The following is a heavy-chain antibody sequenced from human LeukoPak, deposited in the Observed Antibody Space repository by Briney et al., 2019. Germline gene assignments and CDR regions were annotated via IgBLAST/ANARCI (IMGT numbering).Heavy chain of an antibody. CDR1: GGSISSYY. CDR3: AREDGYNVFDY. J-gene: IGHJ4*02. V-gene: IGHV4-59*01. Sequence: SETLSLTCTVSGGSISSYYWSWIRQPPGKGLEWIGYIYYSGSTNYNPSLKSRVTISVDTSRNQFSLKLSSVTAADTAVYYCAREDGYNVFDYWGQGTLVTVSS. CDR2: IYYSGST. D-gene: IGHD5-24*01.